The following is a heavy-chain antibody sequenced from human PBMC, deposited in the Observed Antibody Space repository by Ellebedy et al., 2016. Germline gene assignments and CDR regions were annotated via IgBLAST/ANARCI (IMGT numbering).Heavy chain of an antibody. J-gene: IGHJ2*01. Sequence: SETLSLXCTVSGGSISSYFWSWIRQPPGKGLEWIGYIYYSGSTNYNPSLKSRVTISVDTSKNQFSLKLSSVTAADTAVYYCARGRPGGSVAGVFHAMAYWYFDLWGRGTLVTVSS. V-gene: IGHV4-59*13. CDR2: IYYSGST. CDR3: ARGRPGGSVAGVFHAMAYWYFDL. CDR1: GGSISSYF. D-gene: IGHD6-19*01.